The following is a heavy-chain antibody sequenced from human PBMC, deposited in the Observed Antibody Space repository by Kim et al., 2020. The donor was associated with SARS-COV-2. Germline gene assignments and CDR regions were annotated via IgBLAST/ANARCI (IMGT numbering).Heavy chain of an antibody. D-gene: IGHD3-3*01. V-gene: IGHV3-49*04. CDR2: IRNEAYGGTT. Sequence: GGSLRLSCTASGFTFGDYAMSWVRQAPGKGLEWVGFIRNEAYGGTTEYAASVKGRFTISRDDSKSIAYLQMNSLKTEDTAVYYCTRDDFWGDYYLYWGQGTLVTVSS. CDR3: TRDDFWGDYYLY. CDR1: GFTFGDYA. J-gene: IGHJ4*02.